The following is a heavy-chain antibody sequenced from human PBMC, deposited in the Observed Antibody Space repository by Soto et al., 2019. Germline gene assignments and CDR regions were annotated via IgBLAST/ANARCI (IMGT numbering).Heavy chain of an antibody. CDR3: GTSIPSSKWSGFDP. J-gene: IGHJ5*02. V-gene: IGHV3-72*01. D-gene: IGHD6-13*01. CDR1: GFSFSDHY. Sequence: EVQLVESGGGLVRPGGSLRLSCAASGFSFSDHYMDWVRQAPGKGLEWVGRTRNKAYSFTTEYAPALKGRFAISRDDSEDSLYLQMNSLKAEDTALYYCGTSIPSSKWSGFDPWSQGNLVTVSP. CDR2: TRNKAYSFTT.